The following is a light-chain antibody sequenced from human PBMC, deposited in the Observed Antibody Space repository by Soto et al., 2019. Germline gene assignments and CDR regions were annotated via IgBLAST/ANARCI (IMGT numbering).Light chain of an antibody. CDR3: QQYNTYPWT. CDR1: QSISTW. J-gene: IGKJ1*01. V-gene: IGKV1-5*01. Sequence: DIQMTQSPSTLSASVGDRVTITCRASQSISTWLAWYQQKAGKAPKVLIYDALSLESGVPSRFIVSGSGTEFTLTISSLEHDDFATYFCQQYNTYPWTFGQGTKVDIK. CDR2: DAL.